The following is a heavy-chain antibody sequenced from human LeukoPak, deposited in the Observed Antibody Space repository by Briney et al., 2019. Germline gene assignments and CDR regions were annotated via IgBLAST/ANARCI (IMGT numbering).Heavy chain of an antibody. CDR2: IYYSGST. J-gene: IGHJ4*02. CDR1: GGSISSGGSR. Sequence: SGTLSLTCGVSGGSISSGGSRWSWIRQHPGKGLEWIGYIYYSGSTYYNPSLESRLTMSVDTSKNQFSLHLTSVTAADTAVYYCARDWGTYFDYWGQGTLVTVSS. CDR3: ARDWGTYFDY. V-gene: IGHV4-31*11. D-gene: IGHD7-27*01.